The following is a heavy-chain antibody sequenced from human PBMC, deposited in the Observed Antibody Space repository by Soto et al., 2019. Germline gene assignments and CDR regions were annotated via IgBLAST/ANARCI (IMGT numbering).Heavy chain of an antibody. D-gene: IGHD6-13*01. CDR1: GYTFTSYG. Sequence: GASVKVSCKASGYTFTSYGISWVRQAPGQGLEWMGWISAYNGNTNYAQKLQGRVTMTTDTSTSTAYMELRSLRSDDTAVYYCARDRQLVTYYYGMDVWGQGTTVTVSS. V-gene: IGHV1-18*01. J-gene: IGHJ6*02. CDR2: ISAYNGNT. CDR3: ARDRQLVTYYYGMDV.